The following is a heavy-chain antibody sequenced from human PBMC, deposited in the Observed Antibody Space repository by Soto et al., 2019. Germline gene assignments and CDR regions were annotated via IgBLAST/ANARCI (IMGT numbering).Heavy chain of an antibody. D-gene: IGHD2-21*01. V-gene: IGHV3-30*03. J-gene: IGHJ3*02. CDR3: ARDVIAADAFDI. CDR2: ISIRGGDE. Sequence: GGALGPSCATPRFTILSFSSHWARPAPGKGLEWVTVISIRGGDEYYAESVRGRFTISRDDSKNTLYLQMNSLRAEDTAVYYCARDVIAADAFDIWGQGTMVTVSS. CDR1: RFTILSFS.